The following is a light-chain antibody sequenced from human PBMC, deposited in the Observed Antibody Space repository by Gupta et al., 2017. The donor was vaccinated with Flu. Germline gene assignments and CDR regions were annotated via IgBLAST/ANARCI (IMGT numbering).Light chain of an antibody. J-gene: IGLJ1*01. CDR1: SSDVGDYNY. CDR3: SSYTSRSSLGV. V-gene: IGLV2-14*01. Sequence: QSALTQPASGSGSPGQSITISCPGTSSDVGDYNYVSWDQQYPGKAPKLISYEVSSRPSGVSNRFFGSKFGNTASLTISGLRAEDEADYYCSSYTSRSSLGVFGTGTTVTV. CDR2: EVS.